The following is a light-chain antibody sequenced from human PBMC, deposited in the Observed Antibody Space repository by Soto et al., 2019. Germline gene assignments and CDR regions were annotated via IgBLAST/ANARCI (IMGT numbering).Light chain of an antibody. CDR2: EVN. CDR3: SSYAGSRNV. J-gene: IGLJ1*01. Sequence: QSVLTQPASVSWSPGQSVAISCAGTSSDVGGYNYVSWYQQHPGKAPKLMIYEVNKRPSGVPDRFSGSKSGNTASLTVSGLKAEDEADYYCSSYAGSRNVFGTGKKVTVL. CDR1: SSDVGGYNY. V-gene: IGLV2-8*01.